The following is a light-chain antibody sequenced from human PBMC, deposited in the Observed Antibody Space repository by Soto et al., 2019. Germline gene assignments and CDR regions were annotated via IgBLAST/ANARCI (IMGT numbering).Light chain of an antibody. Sequence: VMTQDPATLSVPPVQRPTLSCRASQSVSSNLAWYQQKPGQAPRLLIYGASRRATGIPDRFSGSASGTDFTLTISRLEPGDFAVYFCQQYSDLPMTFGQGTRLEI. CDR2: GAS. CDR3: QQYSDLPMT. J-gene: IGKJ5*01. V-gene: IGKV3-20*01. CDR1: QSVSSN.